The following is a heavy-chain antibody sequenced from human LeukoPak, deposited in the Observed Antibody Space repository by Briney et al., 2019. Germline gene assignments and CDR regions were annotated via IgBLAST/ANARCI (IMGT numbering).Heavy chain of an antibody. CDR1: GFTFSSYS. CDR2: ISSSSSYI. Sequence: GGSLRLSCAASGFTFSSYSMNWVRQAPGKGLEWVSSISSSSSYIYYADSVKGRFTISRDNAKNSLYLQMNSLRAEDTAVYYCARAGISPPHYFFDYWGQGTLVTVSS. J-gene: IGHJ4*02. D-gene: IGHD2/OR15-2a*01. CDR3: ARAGISPPHYFFDY. V-gene: IGHV3-21*01.